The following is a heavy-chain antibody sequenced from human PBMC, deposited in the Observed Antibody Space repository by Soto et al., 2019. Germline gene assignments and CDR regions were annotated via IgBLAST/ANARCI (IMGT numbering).Heavy chain of an antibody. Sequence: TSETLSLTCTVSGDSIRDGGYYWAWIRQRPGKGLEWMGYIYFTGKTNYNPSLGNRLTMSVDMSRRQLYLRLTSVTAADTAVYFCAKDPSPQPIPAVTPGWFDPWGQGISVTVSS. V-gene: IGHV4-31*03. CDR3: AKDPSPQPIPAVTPGWFDP. J-gene: IGHJ5*02. CDR2: IYFTGKT. D-gene: IGHD4-4*01. CDR1: GDSIRDGGYY.